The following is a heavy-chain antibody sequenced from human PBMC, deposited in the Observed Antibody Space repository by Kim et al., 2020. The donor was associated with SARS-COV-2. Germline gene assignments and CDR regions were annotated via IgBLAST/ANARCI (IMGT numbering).Heavy chain of an antibody. V-gene: IGHV1-18*01. J-gene: IGHJ6*02. CDR2: ISAYNGNT. CDR3: ARAYGDSYLGYYGMDV. Sequence: ASVKVSCKASGYTFTSYGISWVRQAPGQGLEWMGWISAYNGNTNYAQKLQGRVTMTTDTSTSTAYMELRSLRSDDTAVYYCARAYGDSYLGYYGMDVWGQGTTVTVSS. D-gene: IGHD4-17*01. CDR1: GYTFTSYG.